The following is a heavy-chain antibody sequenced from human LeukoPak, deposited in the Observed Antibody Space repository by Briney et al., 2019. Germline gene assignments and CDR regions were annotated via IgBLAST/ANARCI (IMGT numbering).Heavy chain of an antibody. CDR2: VSYKGAT. D-gene: IGHD6-13*01. J-gene: IGHJ4*02. CDR3: VREIEAAGFDS. V-gene: IGHV4-59*11. Sequence: SETLSLTCSVSGDSFSSHYWSWIRQSPGRGLEWIGYVSYKGATNYSPSLKSRVTILRDTSKNHFSLRLTSVTAAVTAVYYCVREIEAAGFDSWGQGTLVTVS. CDR1: GDSFSSHY.